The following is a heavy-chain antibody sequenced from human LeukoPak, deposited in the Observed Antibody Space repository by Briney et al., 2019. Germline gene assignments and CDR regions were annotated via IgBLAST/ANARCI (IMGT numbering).Heavy chain of an antibody. CDR1: GFTFSNCA. CDR3: VKRVAGSRGYDY. Sequence: GGSLRLSCPASGFTFSNCAMHWVRQAPGKGLEYVSAISTDGGGTYYADSVKGRFTISRDNSKDTLFLQMSSLRPEDTAVYYCVKRVAGSRGYDYWGQGTLVTVSS. CDR2: ISTDGGGT. J-gene: IGHJ4*02. V-gene: IGHV3-64D*06. D-gene: IGHD3-22*01.